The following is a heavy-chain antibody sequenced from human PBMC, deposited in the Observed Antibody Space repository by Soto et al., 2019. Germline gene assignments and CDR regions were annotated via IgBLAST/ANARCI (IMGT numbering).Heavy chain of an antibody. Sequence: LRLNCAASGFTFDDDAMHWVRQARVKGLEWVSGISWNSGSIGYADSVKGRFTISRDNAKNSLYLQMNSLRAEATALYYCAKGSLGMLELHQFEYWGQGTLVSVSS. D-gene: IGHD1-7*01. V-gene: IGHV3-9*01. J-gene: IGHJ4*02. CDR2: ISWNSGSI. CDR1: GFTFDDDA. CDR3: AKGSLGMLELHQFEY.